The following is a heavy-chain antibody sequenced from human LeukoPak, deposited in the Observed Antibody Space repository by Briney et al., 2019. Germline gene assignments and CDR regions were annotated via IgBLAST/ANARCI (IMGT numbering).Heavy chain of an antibody. Sequence: ASVTVSCKASGNTFTSYHIHWVRQAPGQGLEWMGIINPSGGSTSSAQKFQGRVTMTRDMSTSTVYMELSSLRSEDTAMYYCARAHLYEIWSVWGQGTLVTVSS. D-gene: IGHD3-3*01. CDR1: GNTFTSYH. CDR2: INPSGGST. CDR3: ARAHLYEIWSV. V-gene: IGHV1-46*01. J-gene: IGHJ4*02.